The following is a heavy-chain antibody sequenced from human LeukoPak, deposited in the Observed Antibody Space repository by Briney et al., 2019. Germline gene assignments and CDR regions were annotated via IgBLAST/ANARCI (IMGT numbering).Heavy chain of an antibody. CDR2: ITSSSGDI. CDR1: GFTFGSYS. J-gene: IGHJ4*02. CDR3: AKDTLAAAGIDY. D-gene: IGHD6-13*01. V-gene: IGHV3-21*01. Sequence: GRSLRLSCAASGFTFGSYSMNWVRQAPGKGLEWVSSITSSSGDIYYADSVKGRFTISRDNAKNSLYLQMNSLRAEDTAVYYCAKDTLAAAGIDYWGQGTLVTVSS.